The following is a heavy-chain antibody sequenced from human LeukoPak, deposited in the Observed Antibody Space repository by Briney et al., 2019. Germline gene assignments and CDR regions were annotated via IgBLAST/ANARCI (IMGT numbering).Heavy chain of an antibody. V-gene: IGHV3-21*01. Sequence: PGGSLRLSCAASGFTFSSYSMNWVRQAPGKGLEWVSSISSSSSYIYYADSVKGRFTISRDNAKNSLYLQMNSLRAEDTAVYYCARDGGYCSGGSCYVDYWGQGTLVTVSS. D-gene: IGHD2-15*01. J-gene: IGHJ4*02. CDR1: GFTFSSYS. CDR2: ISSSSSYI. CDR3: ARDGGYCSGGSCYVDY.